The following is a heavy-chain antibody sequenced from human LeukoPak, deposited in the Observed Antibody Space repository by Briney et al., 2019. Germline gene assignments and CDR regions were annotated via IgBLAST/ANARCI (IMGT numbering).Heavy chain of an antibody. Sequence: KPSETLSLTCAVHGGSFSGYYWSWIRQPPGKGLEWIGEINHSGSTNYNPSLKSRVTISVDTSKNQFSLKLSSVTAADTAVYYCARGAITMVRGVRFDYWGQGTLVTVSS. CDR1: GGSFSGYY. V-gene: IGHV4-34*01. CDR2: INHSGST. CDR3: ARGAITMVRGVRFDY. J-gene: IGHJ4*02. D-gene: IGHD3-10*01.